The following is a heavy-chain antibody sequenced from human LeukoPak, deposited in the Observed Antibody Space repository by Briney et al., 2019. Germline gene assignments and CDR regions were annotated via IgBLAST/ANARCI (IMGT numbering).Heavy chain of an antibody. CDR1: GGSISSNNW. CDR3: ARNGYYGSGSYSIWFDP. V-gene: IGHV4-4*02. Sequence: SETLSLTCAVSGGSISSNNWWSWVRQPPGKGLEWLGEIYQSGGTNYNPSLKSRVTISVDTSKNQFSLKLSSVTAADTAVYYCARNGYYGSGSYSIWFDPWGQGTLVTVSS. J-gene: IGHJ5*02. CDR2: IYQSGGT. D-gene: IGHD3-10*01.